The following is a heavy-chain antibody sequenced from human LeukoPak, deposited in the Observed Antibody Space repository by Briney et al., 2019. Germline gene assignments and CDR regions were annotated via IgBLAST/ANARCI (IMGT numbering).Heavy chain of an antibody. CDR2: INLDGSET. Sequence: GGSLMICCAASGFTCSNYCMTWVRQGPGEGLEWLANINLDGSETHLVDSVKGRFTISRDNAKNSLSLQMSGLRVEDTAVYYCARGYSDWLRWGQGTQVTVSS. V-gene: IGHV3-7*01. CDR1: GFTCSNYC. J-gene: IGHJ4*02. D-gene: IGHD4-11*01. CDR3: ARGYSDWLR.